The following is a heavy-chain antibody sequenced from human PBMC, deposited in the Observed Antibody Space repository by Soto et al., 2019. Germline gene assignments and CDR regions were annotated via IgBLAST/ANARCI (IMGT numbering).Heavy chain of an antibody. CDR2: ISGYNGNT. CDR3: ARDRGVVTSGSAYYFDS. V-gene: IGHV1-18*01. D-gene: IGHD2-2*01. CDR1: GYTFRSYG. Sequence: QVQLVQSGPEVKKPGASVKVSCKATGYTFRSYGVTWVRQAPGQGLEWMGWISGYNGNTEYAQRLKGRDTMTTGTSTSTVYMELRSLGSADTAVYYCARDRGVVTSGSAYYFDSWGQGTLVTVSS. J-gene: IGHJ4*02.